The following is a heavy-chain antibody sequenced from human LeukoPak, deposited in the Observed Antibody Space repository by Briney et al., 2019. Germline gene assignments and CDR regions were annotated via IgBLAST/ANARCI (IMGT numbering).Heavy chain of an antibody. CDR3: ARDPIAARPLDY. CDR2: IYYSGST. D-gene: IGHD6-6*01. CDR1: GESISGFY. V-gene: IGHV4-59*12. J-gene: IGHJ4*02. Sequence: PSETLSLTCTVSGESISGFYWNWIRQPPGKGLEWIGYIYYSGSTNYNPSLKSRVTMSVDTSKNQFSLKLSSVTAADTAVYYCARDPIAARPLDYWGQGTLVTVSS.